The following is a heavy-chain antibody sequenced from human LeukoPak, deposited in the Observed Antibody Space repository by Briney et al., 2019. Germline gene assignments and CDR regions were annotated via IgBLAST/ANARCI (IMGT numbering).Heavy chain of an antibody. CDR1: GFTFSRHA. D-gene: IGHD4-23*01. CDR3: AKDAVNTGVVYYYHMDV. CDR2: ISGTGGTT. Sequence: GGSLRLSCAASGFTFSRHAMSWVRQAPGKGLEWVSGISGTGGTTYYADSVKGRFTISRDNSKNTLYLQMKRLRAEDTALYYCAKDAVNTGVVYYYHMDVWGKGTTVTVSS. J-gene: IGHJ6*03. V-gene: IGHV3-23*01.